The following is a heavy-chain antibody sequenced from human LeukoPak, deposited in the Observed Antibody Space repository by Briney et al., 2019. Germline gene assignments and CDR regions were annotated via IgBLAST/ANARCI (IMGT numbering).Heavy chain of an antibody. CDR2: INYRGET. J-gene: IGHJ5*02. D-gene: IGHD3-16*02. CDR3: ARQGAQLSKSFFDP. Sequence: KPSETLSLTCSVSGDSISKNVSFWVWIRQPPGKGLEWMGSINYRGETYYKPAIKSRVTISVDTSKNQFSLKLNSVNAADTAVYYCARQGAQLSKSFFDPWGQGTLVTVSS. V-gene: IGHV4-39*01. CDR1: GDSISKNVSF.